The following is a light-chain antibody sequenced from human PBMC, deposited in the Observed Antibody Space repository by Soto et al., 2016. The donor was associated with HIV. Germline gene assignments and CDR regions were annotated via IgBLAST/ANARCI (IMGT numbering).Light chain of an antibody. V-gene: IGKV1-17*03. J-gene: IGKJ1*01. CDR1: QGTSSY. Sequence: DIQMTQSPSAMSASVGDRVTITCRASQGTSSYLVWFQQKPGKAPKRLIYAASTLQSGVPSRFSGSGSGTEFTLTINSLQPEDFATYYCVQHNSYPRTFGQGTTVEI. CDR3: VQHNSYPRT. CDR2: AAS.